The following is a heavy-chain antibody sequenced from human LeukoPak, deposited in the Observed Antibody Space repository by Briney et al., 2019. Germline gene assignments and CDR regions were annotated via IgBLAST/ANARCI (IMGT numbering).Heavy chain of an antibody. V-gene: IGHV3-7*01. CDR2: IKYDGGEK. D-gene: IGHD6-13*01. Sequence: SGGSLRLSCAVSGFTFSSYWMNWVRQAPGTGLEWVASIKYDGGEKSYVDSVKGRFTISRDNAKNSLYLQMSSLRAEDTAVYYCARDGTAAGLYFDLWGQGTLVTVSS. J-gene: IGHJ4*01. CDR3: ARDGTAAGLYFDL. CDR1: GFTFSSYW.